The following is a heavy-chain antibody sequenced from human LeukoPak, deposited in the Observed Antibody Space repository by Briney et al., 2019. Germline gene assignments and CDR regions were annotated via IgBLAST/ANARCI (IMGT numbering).Heavy chain of an antibody. CDR1: GYTFTSYG. CDR2: ISAYNGNT. D-gene: IGHD6-13*01. V-gene: IGHV1-18*01. Sequence: ASVKVSCKASGYTFTSYGISWVRQAPGQGLEWMGRISAYNGNTNYAQKLQGRVTMTTDTSTSTAYMELRSLRSDDTAVYYCARRTTYSSSWYEWSYYYYMDVWGKGTTVTVSS. CDR3: ARRTTYSSSWYEWSYYYYMDV. J-gene: IGHJ6*03.